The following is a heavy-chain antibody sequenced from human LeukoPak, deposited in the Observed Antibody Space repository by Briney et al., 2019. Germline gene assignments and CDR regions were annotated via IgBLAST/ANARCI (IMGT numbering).Heavy chain of an antibody. J-gene: IGHJ4*02. Sequence: ASVKVSCKASGYTFTNYYMHWVRQAPGQGLEWMGWINPNSGGTNYAQKFQGRVTMTRDTSITTVYMELSRLRSDDTAVYYCARGGGWFEYYFDYWGQGTLVTVSS. CDR1: GYTFTNYY. V-gene: IGHV1-2*02. CDR3: ARGGGWFEYYFDY. D-gene: IGHD3-10*01. CDR2: INPNSGGT.